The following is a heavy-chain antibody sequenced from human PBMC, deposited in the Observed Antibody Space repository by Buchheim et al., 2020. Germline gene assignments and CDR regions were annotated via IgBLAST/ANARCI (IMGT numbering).Heavy chain of an antibody. CDR1: GFTFRNFG. CDR2: ISYDGSNK. Sequence: QVQLVESGGGVVQPGRSLRLSCAGSGFTFRNFGLHWVRQAPGKGLEWVAFISYDGSNKYYADSVEGRFTISRDNSKNTLYLQMNSLRAEDTAVYYCARERSSGFFDPWGQGTL. CDR3: ARERSSGFFDP. D-gene: IGHD3-22*01. V-gene: IGHV3-30*03. J-gene: IGHJ5*02.